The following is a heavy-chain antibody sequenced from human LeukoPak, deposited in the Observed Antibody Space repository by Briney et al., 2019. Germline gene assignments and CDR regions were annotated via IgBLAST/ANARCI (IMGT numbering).Heavy chain of an antibody. CDR2: MYNSGST. Sequence: SETLSLTCTVSGDSISSYYWNWIRQPPGKGLEWIAYMYNSGSTYYNPSLNNRATISIDTSKHQFSLRLRSVTAADTAVYYCARSGGNSALDYWGQGTLATVSS. J-gene: IGHJ4*02. V-gene: IGHV4-59*01. CDR1: GDSISSYY. CDR3: ARSGGNSALDY. D-gene: IGHD4-23*01.